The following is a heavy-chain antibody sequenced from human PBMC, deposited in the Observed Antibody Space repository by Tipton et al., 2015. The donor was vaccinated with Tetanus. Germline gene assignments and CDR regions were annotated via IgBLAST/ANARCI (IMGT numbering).Heavy chain of an antibody. D-gene: IGHD3-22*01. V-gene: IGHV4-34*01. Sequence: LRLSCTASGFSFGDYAMSWIRQAPGKGLEWIGEINHSGSTNHNPSLKSRVTLSVDTSKNQFSLKLNSVTAADTAMYYCARRGDYVFYYESSGYLWGAAFDIWGQGTMVSVSA. CDR3: ARRGDYVFYYESSGYLWGAAFDI. CDR2: INHSGST. J-gene: IGHJ3*02. CDR1: GFSFGDYA.